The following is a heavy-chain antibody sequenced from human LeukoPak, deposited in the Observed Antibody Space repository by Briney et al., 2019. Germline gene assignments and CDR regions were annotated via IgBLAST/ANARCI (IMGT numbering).Heavy chain of an antibody. V-gene: IGHV4-34*01. D-gene: IGHD2-2*01. J-gene: IGHJ6*02. Sequence: SETLSLTCAVYGGSFSGYYWSWIRQPPGKGLEWIGEINHSGSTNYNPSLKSRVTISVDTSKNQFSLKLSSVTAADTAVYYCARGNCSSTSCYEGPLYYYGMDVWGQGTTVTVSS. CDR2: INHSGST. CDR3: ARGNCSSTSCYEGPLYYYGMDV. CDR1: GGSFSGYY.